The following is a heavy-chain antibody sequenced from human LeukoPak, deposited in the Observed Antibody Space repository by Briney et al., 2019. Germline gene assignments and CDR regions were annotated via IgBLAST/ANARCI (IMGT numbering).Heavy chain of an antibody. V-gene: IGHV3-7*01. Sequence: PGGSLRLSCAASGFTFSSYWMSWVRQAPGKGLEWVANIKQDGSEKYYVDSVKGRFTISRDNAKNSLYLQTNSLRAEDTAVYYCARADYYGSGSYYWKWGQGTLVTVSS. D-gene: IGHD3-10*01. CDR1: GFTFSSYW. CDR2: IKQDGSEK. J-gene: IGHJ4*02. CDR3: ARADYYGSGSYYWK.